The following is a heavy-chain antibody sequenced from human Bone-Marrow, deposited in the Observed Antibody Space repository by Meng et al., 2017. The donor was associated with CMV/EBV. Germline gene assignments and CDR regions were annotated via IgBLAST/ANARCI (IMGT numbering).Heavy chain of an antibody. D-gene: IGHD6-13*01. CDR2: ISGSSSYI. Sequence: GESLKISCAASGFTFSSYSMNWVRQAPGKGLEWVSSISGSSSYIYYADSVKGRFTISRDNAKNSLYLQMNSLRAEDTAVYYCARMQQLVRNYYGMDVWGQGTTVTGSS. CDR3: ARMQQLVRNYYGMDV. CDR1: GFTFSSYS. J-gene: IGHJ6*01. V-gene: IGHV3-21*01.